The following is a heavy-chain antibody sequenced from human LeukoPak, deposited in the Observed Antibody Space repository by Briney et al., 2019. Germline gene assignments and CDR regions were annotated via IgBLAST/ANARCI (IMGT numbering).Heavy chain of an antibody. CDR2: ISAYNGNT. CDR3: ARAYLNDYSNYFDY. Sequence: GASVKVSCKASGYTFTSYGISWVRQAPGQGLEWMGWISAYNGNTNYAQKLQGRVTMTTDTSTSTAYMELRNLRSDDTAVYYCARAYLNDYSNYFDYWGQGTLVTVSS. J-gene: IGHJ4*02. D-gene: IGHD4-11*01. CDR1: GYTFTSYG. V-gene: IGHV1-18*01.